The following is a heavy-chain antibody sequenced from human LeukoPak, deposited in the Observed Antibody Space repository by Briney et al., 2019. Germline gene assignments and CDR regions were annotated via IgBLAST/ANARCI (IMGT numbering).Heavy chain of an antibody. Sequence: GGSLRLSCAASGFTFSSYWMHWVRQAPGKGLVWVSRINTDGSSTSYADSVKGRFTISRDNSKNTLYLQMNSLRAEDTAVYYCARVTRTGYSSSWSFLFDYWGQGTLVTVSS. CDR2: INTDGSST. CDR1: GFTFSSYW. CDR3: ARVTRTGYSSSWSFLFDY. D-gene: IGHD6-13*01. V-gene: IGHV3-74*01. J-gene: IGHJ4*02.